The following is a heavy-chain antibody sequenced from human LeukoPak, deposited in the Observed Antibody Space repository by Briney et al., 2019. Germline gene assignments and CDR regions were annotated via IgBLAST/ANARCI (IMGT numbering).Heavy chain of an antibody. Sequence: SETLSLTCTVSGGSISSSSYYWGWIRQPPGKGLEWIGSIYYSGSTYYNPSLKSRVTISVDTSKNQFSLKLSSVTAADTAVYYCARPIRDPPAMVRGVNDAFDIWGQGTMVTVSS. V-gene: IGHV4-39*01. J-gene: IGHJ3*02. CDR3: ARPIRDPPAMVRGVNDAFDI. CDR1: GGSISSSSYY. D-gene: IGHD3-10*01. CDR2: IYYSGST.